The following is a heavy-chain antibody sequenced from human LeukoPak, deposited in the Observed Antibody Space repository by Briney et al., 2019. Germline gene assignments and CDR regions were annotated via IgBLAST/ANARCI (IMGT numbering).Heavy chain of an antibody. Sequence: GRSLRLSCAASGFTFSSYGMHWVRQAPGKGLEWVAVISYDGSNKYYADSVKGRFTISRDNSKNTLYLQMNSLRAEDTAVYYCAKDNRSGYDPDGYYFDYWGQGTLVTVSS. D-gene: IGHD5-12*01. V-gene: IGHV3-30*18. J-gene: IGHJ4*02. CDR3: AKDNRSGYDPDGYYFDY. CDR1: GFTFSSYG. CDR2: ISYDGSNK.